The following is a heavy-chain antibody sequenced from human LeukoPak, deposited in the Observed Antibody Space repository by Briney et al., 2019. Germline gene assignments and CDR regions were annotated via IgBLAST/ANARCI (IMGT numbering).Heavy chain of an antibody. CDR1: GFSFSNYG. CDR3: AKGSEDIVVVPDVYFDY. D-gene: IGHD2-2*01. V-gene: IGHV3-23*01. CDR2: ISGSGGST. J-gene: IGHJ4*02. Sequence: PGGSLRLSCAASGFSFSNYGMSWVRQAPGKGLEWVSAISGSGGSTYYADSVKGRFTISRDNSKNTLNLQMNSLRAEDTAVYYCAKGSEDIVVVPDVYFDYWGQGTLVTVSS.